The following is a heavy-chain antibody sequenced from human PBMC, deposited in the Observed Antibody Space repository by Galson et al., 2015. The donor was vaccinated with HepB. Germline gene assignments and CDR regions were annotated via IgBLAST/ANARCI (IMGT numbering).Heavy chain of an antibody. D-gene: IGHD6-6*01. CDR1: GFTFSSYS. CDR3: ARDGYSSSAYYYYGMDV. J-gene: IGHJ6*02. Sequence: SLRLSCAASGFTFSSYSMNWVRQAPGKGLEWVSYISSSSSTIYYADSVKGRFTISRDNAKNSLYLQMNSLRDEDTAVYYCARDGYSSSAYYYYGMDVWGQGTTVTVYS. V-gene: IGHV3-48*02. CDR2: ISSSSSTI.